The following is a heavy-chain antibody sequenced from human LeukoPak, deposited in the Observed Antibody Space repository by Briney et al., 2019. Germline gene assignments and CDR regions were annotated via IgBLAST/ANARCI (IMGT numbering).Heavy chain of an antibody. CDR2: IYTSGST. CDR1: GGSISSGTYY. CDR3: ARDVGATPGYFDY. J-gene: IGHJ4*02. D-gene: IGHD1-26*01. Sequence: PSETLTLTCTVSGGSISSGTYYWKWIRQPAGKGLEWIGRIYTSGSTNYNPSLKSRVTISVDTSKNQFSLKLSSVTAADTAVYYCARDVGATPGYFDYWGQGTLVTVSS. V-gene: IGHV4-61*02.